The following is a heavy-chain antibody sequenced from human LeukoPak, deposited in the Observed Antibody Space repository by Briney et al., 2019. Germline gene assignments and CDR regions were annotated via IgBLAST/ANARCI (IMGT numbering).Heavy chain of an antibody. CDR1: GFTFDDYA. CDR2: INWNGRIT. J-gene: IGHJ6*03. D-gene: IGHD5-18*01. V-gene: IGHV3-20*04. Sequence: GGSLRLSCAASGFTFDDYAMNWVRQVPGRGLEWVSVINWNGRITEYADSVKDRFTISRQNTKNSLYLYMNNLGGEDTALYFCARGSVQLWLRDTYYYMDVWGKGTTVTVSS. CDR3: ARGSVQLWLRDTYYYMDV.